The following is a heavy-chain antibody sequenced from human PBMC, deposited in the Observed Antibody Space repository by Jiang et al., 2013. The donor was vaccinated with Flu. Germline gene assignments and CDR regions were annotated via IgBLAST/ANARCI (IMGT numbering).Heavy chain of an antibody. CDR2: ISSSSSTI. V-gene: IGHV3-48*02. CDR3: ARGVYYDSSGHDY. Sequence: EWVSYISSSSSTIYYADSVKGRFTISRDNAKNSLYLQMNSLRDEDTAVYYCARGVYYDSSGHDYWGQGTLVTVSS. D-gene: IGHD3-22*01. J-gene: IGHJ4*02.